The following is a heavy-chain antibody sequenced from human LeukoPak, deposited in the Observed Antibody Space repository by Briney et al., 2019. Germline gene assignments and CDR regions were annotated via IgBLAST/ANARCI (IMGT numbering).Heavy chain of an antibody. Sequence: GASLRLSCAASGFTFSSYAMSWVRQAPGKGLEWVSAISGSGGSTYYADSVKGRFTISRDNSKNTLYLQMNSLRAEDTVVYYCAKTPVSVVAMGLFDYWGQGTLVTVSS. CDR2: ISGSGGST. CDR1: GFTFSSYA. D-gene: IGHD3-22*01. J-gene: IGHJ4*02. V-gene: IGHV3-23*01. CDR3: AKTPVSVVAMGLFDY.